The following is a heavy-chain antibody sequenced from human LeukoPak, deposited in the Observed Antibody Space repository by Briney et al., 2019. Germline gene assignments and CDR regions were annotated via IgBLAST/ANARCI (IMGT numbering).Heavy chain of an antibody. D-gene: IGHD1-26*01. J-gene: IGHJ4*02. CDR1: GGSILSTNW. CDR3: TRESGAFSPFGF. V-gene: IGHV4-4*02. CDR2: VHLNGAT. Sequence: PSGTLSLTCAVSGGSILSTNWWSWVRQPPGKGLEWIGEVHLNGATNYNPSVKGRVTMSIDKSKNHLSLEVISVTAADTAMYYCTRESGAFSPFGFWGQGTLVTVSS.